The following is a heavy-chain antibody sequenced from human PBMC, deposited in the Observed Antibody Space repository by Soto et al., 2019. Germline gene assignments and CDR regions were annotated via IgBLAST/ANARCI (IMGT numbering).Heavy chain of an antibody. CDR3: ARDVSPRGEFYYGDFDV. Sequence: EVQLVESGGGLVQPGGSLRLSCAASGFTFNSYWMTWVRQAPGKGLEWVANINQDGIKTSYGDSVNGRVTLSRDNAKNSLYLQLNSLRPEDTAVYYCARDVSPRGEFYYGDFDVWGQGTLVPVSS. CDR2: INQDGIKT. D-gene: IGHD3-10*01. CDR1: GFTFNSYW. V-gene: IGHV3-7*03. J-gene: IGHJ3*01.